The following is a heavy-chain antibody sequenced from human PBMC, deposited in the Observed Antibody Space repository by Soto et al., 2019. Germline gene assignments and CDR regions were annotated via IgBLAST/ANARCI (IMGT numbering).Heavy chain of an antibody. CDR2: LSASGRT. J-gene: IGHJ2*01. Sequence: QVHLQESGPGLVKPSETLSLTCAISGDSIGNFYWSWIRRPAGKGLESLGRLSASGRTNYSPSLQSRVTMSLDRSKNRFSLRLTSVSAADTAVYFCARGMGRYFDLWGRGTLVTVSS. D-gene: IGHD2-8*01. V-gene: IGHV4-4*07. CDR3: ARGMGRYFDL. CDR1: GDSIGNFY.